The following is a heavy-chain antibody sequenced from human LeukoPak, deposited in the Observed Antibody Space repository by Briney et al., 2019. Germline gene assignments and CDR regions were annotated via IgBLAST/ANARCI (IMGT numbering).Heavy chain of an antibody. CDR1: GYPASSGFY. J-gene: IGHJ4*02. CDR3: ARRDYVWGSDRSYFDY. D-gene: IGHD3-16*02. V-gene: IGHV4-38-2*01. CDR2: IYHSGTT. Sequence: SETLSLTCSASGYPASSGFYWGWIRQPPGKGLEWSGRIYHSGTTFYNASLQSRVSISVDTAKKNLSLKLSSLTAADTALYYCARRDYVWGSDRSYFDYWGLGTLVTVSS.